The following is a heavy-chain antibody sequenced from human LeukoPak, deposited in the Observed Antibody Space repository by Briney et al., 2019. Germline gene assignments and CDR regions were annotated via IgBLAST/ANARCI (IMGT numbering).Heavy chain of an antibody. Sequence: SETLSLTCTVSGGSISSSNYYWGGIRQPPRKGLEWVGSIKYSGSTYYNPSLKSRVTISVDTSKNQFSLNLSSVTAADTAVYYCARHAYYASGSYYLSWGQGTLVTVSS. CDR3: ARHAYYASGSYYLS. CDR1: GGSISSSNYY. V-gene: IGHV4-39*01. CDR2: IKYSGST. J-gene: IGHJ4*02. D-gene: IGHD3-10*01.